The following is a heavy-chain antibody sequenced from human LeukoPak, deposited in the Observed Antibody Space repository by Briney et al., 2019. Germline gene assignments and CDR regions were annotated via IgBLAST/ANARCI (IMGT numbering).Heavy chain of an antibody. J-gene: IGHJ4*02. CDR1: GVSISSDY. CDR2: IYYSGST. V-gene: IGHV4-59*01. D-gene: IGHD3-16*02. Sequence: SETLSLTCTVSGVSISSDYWSWIRQPPGKGLEWIGYIYYSGSTNYNPSLKSRVTISVDTSKNQFSLKLSSVTAADTAVYYCARGRNDYVWGSYRYFDYWGQGTLVTVSS. CDR3: ARGRNDYVWGSYRYFDY.